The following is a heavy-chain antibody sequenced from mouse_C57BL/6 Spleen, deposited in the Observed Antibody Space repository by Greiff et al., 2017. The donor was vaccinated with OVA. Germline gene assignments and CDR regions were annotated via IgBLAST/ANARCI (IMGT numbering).Heavy chain of an antibody. CDR3: AIAYYSNFWYFDV. D-gene: IGHD2-5*01. Sequence: EVKVEESGPGLVKPSQSLSLTCSVTGYSITSGYYWNWIRQFPGNKLEWMGYISYDGSNNYNPSLKNRISITRDTSKNQFFLKLNSVTTEDTATYYCAIAYYSNFWYFDVWGTGTTVTVSS. J-gene: IGHJ1*03. CDR1: GYSITSGYY. V-gene: IGHV3-6*01. CDR2: ISYDGSN.